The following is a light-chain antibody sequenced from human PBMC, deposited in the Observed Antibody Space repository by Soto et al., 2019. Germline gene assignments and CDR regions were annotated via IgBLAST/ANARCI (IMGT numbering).Light chain of an antibody. J-gene: IGKJ5*01. CDR1: QSVSSSY. V-gene: IGKV3-20*01. CDR2: GAS. Sequence: EIVLIQSPATLSLSPGERATLSCRASQSVSSSYLAWYQQKPGQAPRLLIYGASSRATGIPDRFSGSGSGTDFTLTISRLEPEDFAVYYCQQYGSSFGQGTRLEIK. CDR3: QQYGSS.